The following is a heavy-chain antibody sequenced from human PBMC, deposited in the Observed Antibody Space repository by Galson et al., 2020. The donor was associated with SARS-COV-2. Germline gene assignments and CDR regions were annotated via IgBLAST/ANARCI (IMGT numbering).Heavy chain of an antibody. Sequence: SQTLSLTCTVSGRSIISGAYYWSWLRQPAGKGLEWIGRIYTTTGGTTYNPSLKSRVTISVDTSKNQFSLRLTSVTAADTAVYYCARESRWDLYFDFWGQGTLVTVSS. CDR1: GRSIISGAYY. D-gene: IGHD1-26*01. V-gene: IGHV4-61*02. CDR2: IYTTTGGT. J-gene: IGHJ4*02. CDR3: ARESRWDLYFDF.